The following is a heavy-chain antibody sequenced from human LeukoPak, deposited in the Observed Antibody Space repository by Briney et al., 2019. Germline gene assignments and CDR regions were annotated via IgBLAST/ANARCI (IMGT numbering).Heavy chain of an antibody. CDR3: AKDAIRSDGWYFFDH. Sequence: GALRLSCASSGFAFSKLAMGRGREAPGKGLGGGAVFSESLDITYYADSVTARFTISRANSKPTMYLHMNSLRAEDTALYYCAKDAIRSDGWYFFDHWGQGTLVTVSS. D-gene: IGHD6-19*01. V-gene: IGHV3-23*01. CDR2: FSESLDIT. J-gene: IGHJ4*02. CDR1: GFAFSKLA.